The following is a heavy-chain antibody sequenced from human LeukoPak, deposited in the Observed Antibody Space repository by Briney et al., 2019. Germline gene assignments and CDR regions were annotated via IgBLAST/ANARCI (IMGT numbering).Heavy chain of an antibody. CDR3: ASATKLLRYFDWLKVSGMDV. V-gene: IGHV1-8*01. D-gene: IGHD3-9*01. J-gene: IGHJ6*02. CDR1: GYTFTSYD. Sequence: ASVKVSCKASGYTFTSYDINWVRQATGQGLEWMGWMNPNSGNTGYAQKFQGRVTMTRNTSISTAYMELSSLRSEDTAVYYCASATKLLRYFDWLKVSGMDVWGQGTTVTVSS. CDR2: MNPNSGNT.